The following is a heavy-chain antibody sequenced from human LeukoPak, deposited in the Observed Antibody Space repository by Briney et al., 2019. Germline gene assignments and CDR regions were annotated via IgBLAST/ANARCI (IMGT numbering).Heavy chain of an antibody. Sequence: GGSLRLSCAASGFTFSSYAMSWVRQAPGKGLEWVSAISGSGGSTYYADSVKGRFTISRDNSKSTLYLQMNSLRAEDTAIYYCAKDLRYSYGYPDGFDTWGQGTMVTVSS. CDR2: ISGSGGST. D-gene: IGHD5-18*01. J-gene: IGHJ3*02. V-gene: IGHV3-23*01. CDR1: GFTFSSYA. CDR3: AKDLRYSYGYPDGFDT.